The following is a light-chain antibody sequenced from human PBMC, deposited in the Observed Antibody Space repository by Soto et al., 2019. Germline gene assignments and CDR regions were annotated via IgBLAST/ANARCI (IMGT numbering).Light chain of an antibody. CDR2: GAS. Sequence: AIQLTQTPSSLSASVGDRVTITCRASQGISSFLAWYQQKPGKAPKVLIYGASNLQSGVPPRFSGSGSETEFMLTISRLQSEDFATYYCQQYYSSYSFGQGTKVDIK. CDR1: QGISSF. J-gene: IGKJ2*03. CDR3: QQYYSSYS. V-gene: IGKV1-13*02.